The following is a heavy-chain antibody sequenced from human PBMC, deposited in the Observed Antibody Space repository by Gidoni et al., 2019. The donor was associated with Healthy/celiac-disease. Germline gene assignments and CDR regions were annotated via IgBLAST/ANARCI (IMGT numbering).Heavy chain of an antibody. CDR3: AAGPDKLRDY. V-gene: IGHV3-48*03. CDR1: GFTFSSYE. D-gene: IGHD3-10*01. CDR2: ISSSGSTI. Sequence: EVQLVEYGGGLVQPGGSLRLSCAASGFTFSSYEMNWVRQAPGKGLEWVSYISSSGSTIYYADSVKGRFTISRDNAKNSLYLQMNSLRAEDTAVYYCAAGPDKLRDYWGQGTLVTVSS. J-gene: IGHJ4*02.